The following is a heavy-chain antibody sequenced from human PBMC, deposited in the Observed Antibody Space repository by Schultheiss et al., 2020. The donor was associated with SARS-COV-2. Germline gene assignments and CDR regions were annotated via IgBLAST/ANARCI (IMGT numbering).Heavy chain of an antibody. Sequence: GESLKISCAASGFTFSSYGMHWVRQAPGKGLEWVGRIKSKTDGGTTDYAAPVKGRFTISRDDSKNTLYLQMNSLKTEDTAVYYCTTGLGITIFGVVIIPYYYYYMDVWGKGTTVTVSS. D-gene: IGHD3-3*01. J-gene: IGHJ6*03. V-gene: IGHV3-15*01. CDR2: IKSKTDGGTT. CDR1: GFTFSSYG. CDR3: TTGLGITIFGVVIIPYYYYYMDV.